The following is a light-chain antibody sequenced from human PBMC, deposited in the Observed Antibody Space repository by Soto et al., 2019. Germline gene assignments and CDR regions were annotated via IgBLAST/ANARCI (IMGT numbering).Light chain of an antibody. CDR1: QSVSSN. V-gene: IGKV3-15*01. CDR3: QQYNEWPPVT. J-gene: IGKJ5*01. CDR2: GAS. Sequence: EIVMTQSPATLSVSPGERVTLSCRASQSVSSNLAWYQQKSDQAPRLLIYGASTRATGIPARFSGSGSGTEFTLTISSLQSEDFATSYCQQYNEWPPVTFGQGTRLE.